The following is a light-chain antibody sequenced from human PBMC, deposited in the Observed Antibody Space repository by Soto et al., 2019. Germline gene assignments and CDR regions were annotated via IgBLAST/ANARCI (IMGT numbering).Light chain of an antibody. V-gene: IGKV3-20*01. J-gene: IGKJ1*01. Sequence: EIVLTQSPGTLSLSPGERATLSCRASQSVTSSYFAWYQQKPGQAPRLLIFGASSRATGIPDRFSGSGSGTDFTLTISRLEPKDFAVYYCHQYGSSPRTFGQGTKVEIK. CDR2: GAS. CDR1: QSVTSSY. CDR3: HQYGSSPRT.